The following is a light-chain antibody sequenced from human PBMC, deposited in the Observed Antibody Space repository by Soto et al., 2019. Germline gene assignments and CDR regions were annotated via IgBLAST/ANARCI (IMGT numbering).Light chain of an antibody. CDR1: QSVLSSFNNKNY. V-gene: IGKV1-17*01. CDR3: LQHNSYPWT. CDR2: AVS. J-gene: IGKJ1*01. Sequence: DIVMTQSPDSLAVSLGERATVNCKSSQSVLSSFNNKNYLGWYQQKPGKAPKRLIYAVSTLQNGVPSRFSGSGSGTEFTLTISSLQPEDFATYYCLQHNSYPWTFGQGTKVDIK.